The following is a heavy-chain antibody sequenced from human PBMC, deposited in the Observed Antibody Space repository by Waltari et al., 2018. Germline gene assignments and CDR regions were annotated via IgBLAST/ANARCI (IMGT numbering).Heavy chain of an antibody. CDR3: ARWEYCSGNSCYTRYVDS. J-gene: IGHJ4*02. CDR2: ISSSGYTS. V-gene: IGHV3-48*04. Sequence: EVQLVESGGGLAQPGGSLRLACAASGFTFSTYSMNWVRRAPGEGRDGVSYISSSGYTSYEADTVKGRFTVSRDNAKNSLFLQMNSLRAEDTAVYYCARWEYCSGNSCYTRYVDSWGQGTLVTVSS. CDR1: GFTFSTYS. D-gene: IGHD2-2*02.